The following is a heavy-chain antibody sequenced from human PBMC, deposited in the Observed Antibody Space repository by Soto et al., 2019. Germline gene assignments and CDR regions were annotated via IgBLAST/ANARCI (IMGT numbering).Heavy chain of an antibody. J-gene: IGHJ4*02. V-gene: IGHV1-69*13. D-gene: IGHD4-17*01. Sequence: ASVKVSCKASGGTFSSYAISWVRQAPGQGPEWMGGIIPIFGTANYAQKFQGRVTITADESTSTAYMELSSLRSEDTAVYYCASRHPNDYGDYAPTGYWGQGTLVTVSS. CDR3: ASRHPNDYGDYAPTGY. CDR2: IIPIFGTA. CDR1: GGTFSSYA.